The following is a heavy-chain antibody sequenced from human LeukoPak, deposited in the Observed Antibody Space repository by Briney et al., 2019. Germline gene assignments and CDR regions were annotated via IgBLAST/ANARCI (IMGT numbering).Heavy chain of an antibody. CDR2: INPSDGST. CDR1: AYPFTTYY. Sequence: SVKVSCKTSAYPFTTYYMHWVRQAPGQGLEWMGVINPSDGSTSYAQKFRGRLTMTRDTSTSTLYMDLSSLIFEDTAVYFCTRDSSRGWFSVDHWGQGTLGTVSS. V-gene: IGHV1-46*01. CDR3: TRDSSRGWFSVDH. D-gene: IGHD6-19*01. J-gene: IGHJ4*02.